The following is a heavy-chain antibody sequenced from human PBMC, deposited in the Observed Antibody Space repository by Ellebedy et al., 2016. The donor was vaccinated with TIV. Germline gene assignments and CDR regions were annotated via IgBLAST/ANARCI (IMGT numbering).Heavy chain of an antibody. J-gene: IGHJ4*02. CDR2: ISGSGGST. CDR3: ARENWYNDY. D-gene: IGHD1/OR15-1a*01. V-gene: IGHV3-23*01. CDR1: GFTFSSYA. Sequence: GESLKISCAASGFTFSSYAMTWVRQAPGKGLEWVSAISGSGGSTYNADSVKGRFTISRDNSKNTLYLQMNSLRAEDTAVYYCARENWYNDYWGQGTLVTVSS.